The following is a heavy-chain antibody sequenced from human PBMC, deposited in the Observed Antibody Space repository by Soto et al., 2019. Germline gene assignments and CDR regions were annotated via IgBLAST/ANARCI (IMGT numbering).Heavy chain of an antibody. V-gene: IGHV1-69*01. J-gene: IGHJ6*02. Sequence: QVQLVQSGAEVKKPGSSVKVSCKASGGTFSSYAISWVRQAPGQGLEWLGGIIPIFGTANYAQKFQCRVTITADESTSTAYMELSSLRSEDTAVYYCAREGGSGVIISYGMDVWGQGTTVTVSS. CDR2: IIPIFGTA. D-gene: IGHD3-10*01. CDR1: GGTFSSYA. CDR3: AREGGSGVIISYGMDV.